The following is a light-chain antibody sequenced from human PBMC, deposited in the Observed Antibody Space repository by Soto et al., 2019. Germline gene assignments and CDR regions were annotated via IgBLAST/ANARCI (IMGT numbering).Light chain of an antibody. J-gene: IGLJ2*01. CDR2: INN. CDR1: SSNIGSNT. Sequence: QSVLTQPPSASGTPGQRVTISYSGSSSNIGSNTVNWYQQLPGTAPKLLIFINNKRPSGVPDRFSGSKSGTSASLAISGLQSEDEADYYCAVWDDSLNVVVFGGGTKLTVL. CDR3: AVWDDSLNVVV. V-gene: IGLV1-44*01.